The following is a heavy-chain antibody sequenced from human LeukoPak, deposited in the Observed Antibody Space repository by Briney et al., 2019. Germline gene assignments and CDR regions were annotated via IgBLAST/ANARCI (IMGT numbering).Heavy chain of an antibody. V-gene: IGHV4-34*01. D-gene: IGHD3-3*01. J-gene: IGHJ4*02. CDR3: ARVLYDFWSGYYGPFDY. CDR1: GGSFSGYY. Sequence: SETLSRTCAVYGGSFSGYYWSWIRKPPGKGLEWIGEINHSGSTNSNPSLKSRVTISVDTSKHQFSLKLSSVTAADTGLYYCARVLYDFWSGYYGPFDYCSQGNLVTVSS. CDR2: INHSGST.